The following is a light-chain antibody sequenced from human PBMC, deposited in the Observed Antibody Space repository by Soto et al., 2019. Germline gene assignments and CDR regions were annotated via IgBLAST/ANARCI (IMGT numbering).Light chain of an antibody. CDR3: AAWDDSLNGLV. V-gene: IGLV1-44*01. J-gene: IGLJ2*01. CDR1: SANVGSNP. Sequence: QSVLTKPPSTSGTHLHRGSISSSGSSANVGSNPVNWYQQFLGTAPKLLIYSNDQRPSGVPDRFSGSKSGTSASLAITGLQSEDEGEYYCAAWDDSLNGLVFGGGTKVTVL. CDR2: SND.